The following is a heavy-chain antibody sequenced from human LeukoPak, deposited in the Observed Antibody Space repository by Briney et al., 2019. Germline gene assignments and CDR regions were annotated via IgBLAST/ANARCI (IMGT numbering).Heavy chain of an antibody. CDR1: GDSFRSYYW. Sequence: TLSLTCTVSGDSFRSYYWSWIRQPPGKALEWLALIYWNDDKRYSPSLKSRLTITKDTSKNQVVLTMTNMDPVDTATYYCAHSLLEYSSSWGLINWGQGTQVTVSS. V-gene: IGHV2-5*01. D-gene: IGHD6-6*01. CDR3: AHSLLEYSSSWGLIN. CDR2: IYWNDDK. J-gene: IGHJ4*02.